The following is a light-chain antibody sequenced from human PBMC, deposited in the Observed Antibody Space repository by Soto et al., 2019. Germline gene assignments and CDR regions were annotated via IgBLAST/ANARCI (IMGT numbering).Light chain of an antibody. CDR2: GNT. V-gene: IGLV1-40*01. CDR1: SSNIGAGYD. Sequence: QSVLTQPPSVSGAPGQRVTISCPGSSSNIGAGYDVHWYQQLPGRAPKLLIYGNTNRPSGVPDRFSCSKSGTSASLAITGLQAEDEADYYCLSFDSSLSVVFGGGTKLTVL. CDR3: LSFDSSLSVV. J-gene: IGLJ2*01.